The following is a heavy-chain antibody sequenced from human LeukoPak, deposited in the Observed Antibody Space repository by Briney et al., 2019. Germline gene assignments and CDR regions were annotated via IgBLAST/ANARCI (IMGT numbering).Heavy chain of an antibody. CDR2: IYSSGNT. CDR1: GGSISSSSYY. CDR3: ARAANRYCSGGSCYFYAFDI. D-gene: IGHD2-15*01. V-gene: IGHV4-61*05. J-gene: IGHJ3*02. Sequence: SETLSLTCTVSGGSISSSSYYWGWIRQPPGKGLEWIGRIYSSGNTNYNPSLKSRVTMSVDTSKNHFSLRLTSVTAADTAIYYCARAANRYCSGGSCYFYAFDIWGQGTMVTVSS.